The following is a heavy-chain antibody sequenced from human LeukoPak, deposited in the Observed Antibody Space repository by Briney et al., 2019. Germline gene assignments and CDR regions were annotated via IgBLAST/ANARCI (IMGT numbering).Heavy chain of an antibody. J-gene: IGHJ4*02. CDR1: GYRFDNSW. V-gene: IGHV5-51*01. Sequence: GESLKISCKGSGYRFDNSWIGWVRQMPGKGLEWMGLVYPGDPDIRYSPSFQGQVIISADKSINTAYLEWNSLKASDTALYYCVRQGLQSGTYPAYWGPGTLVTVSS. CDR3: VRQGLQSGTYPAY. CDR2: VYPGDPDI. D-gene: IGHD1-26*01.